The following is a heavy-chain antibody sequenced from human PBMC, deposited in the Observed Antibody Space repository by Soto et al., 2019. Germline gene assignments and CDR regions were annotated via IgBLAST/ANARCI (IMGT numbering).Heavy chain of an antibody. CDR3: ARDRTSTSLFDY. Sequence: GGSLRLSCAASGFPFRAYIMNLVRQAPGKWLEWVSSISSSSGTIYYADSLKGRFTISRDNARNSLYLQMNSLRAEDTAVYYCARDRTSTSLFDYWGQGTLVTVSS. CDR1: GFPFRAYI. D-gene: IGHD2-2*01. V-gene: IGHV3-21*01. CDR2: ISSSSGTI. J-gene: IGHJ4*02.